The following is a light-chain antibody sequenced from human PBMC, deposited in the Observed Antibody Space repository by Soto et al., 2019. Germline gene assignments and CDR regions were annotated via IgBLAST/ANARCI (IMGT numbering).Light chain of an antibody. CDR1: QGISNY. J-gene: IGKJ1*01. CDR2: AAS. Sequence: DIQMTQSPSSLSASVGDRVTITCRASQGISNYLAWYQQKPGKVPKLLIYAASTLQSGVPSRCSGSGSGTDFTLTITSLQPEDVATYYCQKYNSARWTFGQGTKVEIK. V-gene: IGKV1-27*01. CDR3: QKYNSARWT.